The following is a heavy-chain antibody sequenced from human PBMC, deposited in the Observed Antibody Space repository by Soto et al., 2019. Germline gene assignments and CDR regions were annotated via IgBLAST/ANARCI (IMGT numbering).Heavy chain of an antibody. V-gene: IGHV3-15*07. CDR2: IKSKTDGGTT. J-gene: IGHJ4*02. CDR3: TTDDVPIYCSGGSCYGATG. Sequence: SVSNAWMNWVRQAPGKGLEWVGRIKSKTDGGTTDYAATVKGRFTISRDDSKNTLYLQMNSLKAEDTAVYYCTTDDVPIYCSGGSCYGATGWGQGTLVTVSS. CDR1: SVSNAW. D-gene: IGHD2-15*01.